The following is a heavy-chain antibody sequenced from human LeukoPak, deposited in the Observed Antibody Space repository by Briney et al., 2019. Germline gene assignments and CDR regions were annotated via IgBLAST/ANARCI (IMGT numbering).Heavy chain of an antibody. CDR2: ITGIGGST. J-gene: IGHJ4*02. Sequence: PGGSLRLSCAASRFTLSNYAISCVRQAPGKGREWVSAITGIGGSTYYADSAKGRFTISTDNSKNTLYLQMNSLRAEDTAVYYCAKEAPFAMVRGVTGNYWGQGTLVTVSS. CDR1: RFTLSNYA. CDR3: AKEAPFAMVRGVTGNY. D-gene: IGHD3-10*01. V-gene: IGHV3-23*01.